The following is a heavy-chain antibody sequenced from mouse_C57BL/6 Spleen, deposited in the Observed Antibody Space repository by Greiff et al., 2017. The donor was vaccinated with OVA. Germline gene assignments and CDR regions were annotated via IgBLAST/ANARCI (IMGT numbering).Heavy chain of an antibody. Sequence: VQLKESGAELVRPGASVKLSCTASGFNIKDDYMHWVKQRPEQGLEWIGWIDPENGDTEYASKFQGKATITADTSSNTAYLQLSSLTSEDTAVYDCTSTVVARGYYFDYWGQGTTLTVSS. CDR1: GFNIKDDY. D-gene: IGHD1-1*01. CDR3: TSTVVARGYYFDY. V-gene: IGHV14-4*01. CDR2: IDPENGDT. J-gene: IGHJ2*01.